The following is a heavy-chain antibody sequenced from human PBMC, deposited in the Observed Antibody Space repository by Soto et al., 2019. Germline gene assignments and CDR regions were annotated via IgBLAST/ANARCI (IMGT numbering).Heavy chain of an antibody. Sequence: PGGSLRLSCAASGFTFSSYWMHWVRQAPGKGLVWVSRITSDGSSTTYADSVKGRFTISRDNAKSTLYLQVNSLRAEDTAVYYCGTETSGTRIDYRGQGTLVTVSS. J-gene: IGHJ4*02. CDR3: GTETSGTRIDY. D-gene: IGHD1-1*01. CDR2: ITSDGSST. CDR1: GFTFSSYW. V-gene: IGHV3-74*01.